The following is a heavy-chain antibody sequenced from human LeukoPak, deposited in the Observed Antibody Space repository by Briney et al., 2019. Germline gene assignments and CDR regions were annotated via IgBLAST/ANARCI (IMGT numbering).Heavy chain of an antibody. J-gene: IGHJ5*02. CDR1: GFTFSSYS. CDR3: ARESSGWYKGFDP. CDR2: ISSSSSYI. D-gene: IGHD6-19*01. V-gene: IGHV3-21*01. Sequence: GGSLRLSCAASGFTFSSYSMNRVRQAPGKGLEWVSSISSSSSYIYYADSVKGRFTISRDNAKNSLYLQMNSLRAEDTAVYYCARESSGWYKGFDPWGQGTLVTVSS.